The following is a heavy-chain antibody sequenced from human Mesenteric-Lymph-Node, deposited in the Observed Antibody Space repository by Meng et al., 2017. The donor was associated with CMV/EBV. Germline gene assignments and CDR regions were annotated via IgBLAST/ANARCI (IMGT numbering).Heavy chain of an antibody. CDR1: GYMFTGFY. CDR3: ARVDPRGGGMDV. CDR2: LNPDSGDT. V-gene: IGHV1-2*02. D-gene: IGHD3-16*01. Sequence: ASVKVSCKASGYMFTGFYIHWVRQAPGQGLEWMGWLNPDSGDTNYAQKFQGRVTMTRDTSISTAYMELSRLRSDDTAVYYCARVDPRGGGMDVWGQGTTVTVSS. J-gene: IGHJ6*02.